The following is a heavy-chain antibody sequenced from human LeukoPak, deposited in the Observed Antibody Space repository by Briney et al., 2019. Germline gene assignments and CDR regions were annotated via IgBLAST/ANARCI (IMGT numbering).Heavy chain of an antibody. J-gene: IGHJ6*03. Sequence: GASVKVSCKASGGTFSSYAISWVRQAPGQGLEWMGRIIPILGIANYAQKFRGRVTITADKSTSTVYMELSSLRSEDTAVYYCASDGIKGDYYYMDVWGKGTTVTVSS. CDR1: GGTFSSYA. CDR2: IIPILGIA. V-gene: IGHV1-69*04. CDR3: ASDGIKGDYYYMDV. D-gene: IGHD3-10*01.